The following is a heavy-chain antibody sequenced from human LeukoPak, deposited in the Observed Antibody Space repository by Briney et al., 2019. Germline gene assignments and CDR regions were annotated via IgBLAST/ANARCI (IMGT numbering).Heavy chain of an antibody. CDR1: GFTFSSYA. CDR2: IVGSGGST. J-gene: IGHJ5*02. CDR3: AKDGPSYYDSSGYYSTNWFDP. D-gene: IGHD3-22*01. Sequence: PGGSLRLSCAASGFTFSSYAMSWVRQAPGKGLGWVSAIVGSGGSTYYADSVKGRFTISRDNSKNTLYLQMNSLRAEDTAVYYCAKDGPSYYDSSGYYSTNWFDPWGQGTLVTVSS. V-gene: IGHV3-23*01.